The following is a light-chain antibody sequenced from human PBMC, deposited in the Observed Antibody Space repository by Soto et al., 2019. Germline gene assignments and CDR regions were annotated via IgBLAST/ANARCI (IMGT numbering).Light chain of an antibody. Sequence: DIQMTQSPSSLSGSVGDRVSISFRASQGISSWLAWYQQKPGKAPKLLIYKASSLESGVPSRFSGSGSGTDFTFTISSLQPEDIATYYCQQYDNLPLTFGQGTRLETK. V-gene: IGKV1-5*03. J-gene: IGKJ5*01. CDR3: QQYDNLPLT. CDR1: QGISSW. CDR2: KAS.